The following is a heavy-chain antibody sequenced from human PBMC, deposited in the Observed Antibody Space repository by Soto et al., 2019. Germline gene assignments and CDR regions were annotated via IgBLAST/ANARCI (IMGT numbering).Heavy chain of an antibody. CDR1: GYTFTSYG. Sequence: QVQLVQSGAEVKKPGASVKVSCKASGYTFTSYGISWVRQAPGQRLEWMGWISAYNGNTNYTQKLQGRVTMTPDTITNTAYTELRSLRSGDTAVYYCARGRGAYGMDVWGQGTTVTVSS. V-gene: IGHV1-18*01. J-gene: IGHJ6*02. CDR3: ARGRGAYGMDV. CDR2: ISAYNGNT.